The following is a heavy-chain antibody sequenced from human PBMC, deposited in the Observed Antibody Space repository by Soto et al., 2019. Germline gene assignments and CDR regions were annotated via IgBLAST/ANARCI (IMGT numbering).Heavy chain of an antibody. CDR2: IYHSGST. CDR3: AVRHSRGYYYYYGIDV. J-gene: IGHJ6*02. CDR1: GGSISSSNW. Sequence: SETLSLTCAVSGGSISSSNWWSWVRQPPGKGLEWIGEIYHSGSTNYNPSLKSRVTISVDKSKNQFSLKLSSVTAADTAVYYCAVRHSRGYYYYYGIDVWGQGTTVTFYS. V-gene: IGHV4-4*02. D-gene: IGHD2-21*01.